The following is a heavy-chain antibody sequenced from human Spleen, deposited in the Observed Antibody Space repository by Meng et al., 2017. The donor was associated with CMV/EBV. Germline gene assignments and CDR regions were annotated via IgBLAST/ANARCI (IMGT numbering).Heavy chain of an antibody. CDR2: ISSSSSYI. CDR3: AKAGGDYVWGSYRYMAY. J-gene: IGHJ4*02. CDR1: GFIFGDYL. V-gene: IGHV3-21*01. Sequence: GGSLRLSCTASGFIFGDYLMGWVRQAPGKGLEWVSSISSSSSYIYYADSVKGRFTISRDNAKNSLYLQMNSLRAEDTAVYYCAKAGGDYVWGSYRYMAYWGQGTLVTVSS. D-gene: IGHD3-16*02.